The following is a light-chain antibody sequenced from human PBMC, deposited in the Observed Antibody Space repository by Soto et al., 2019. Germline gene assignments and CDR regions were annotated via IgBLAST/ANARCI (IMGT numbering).Light chain of an antibody. Sequence: EIVMTQSPVTLSVSPGGRATLSCRASQSVGSNLAWYQQQPGQAPRLLIYGVSTRATDIPVRFSGSGSGTEFTLTVSSLQSEDFAVYYCQQYNDWPLTFGPGTKVDF. V-gene: IGKV3-15*01. CDR3: QQYNDWPLT. CDR2: GVS. CDR1: QSVGSN. J-gene: IGKJ3*01.